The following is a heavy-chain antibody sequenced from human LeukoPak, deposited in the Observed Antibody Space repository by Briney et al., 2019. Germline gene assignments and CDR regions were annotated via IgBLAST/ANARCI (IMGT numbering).Heavy chain of an antibody. CDR3: ANGYYYGSGSYYKEAFDI. J-gene: IGHJ3*02. CDR1: GFTFSSYW. V-gene: IGHV3-74*01. D-gene: IGHD3-10*01. Sequence: PGGSLRLSCAASGFTFSSYWMHWVRQAPGKGLVWVSRINSDGSSTSYADSVKGRFTISRDNAKNTLYLQMNSLRAEDTAVYYCANGYYYGSGSYYKEAFDIWGQGTMVTVSS. CDR2: INSDGSST.